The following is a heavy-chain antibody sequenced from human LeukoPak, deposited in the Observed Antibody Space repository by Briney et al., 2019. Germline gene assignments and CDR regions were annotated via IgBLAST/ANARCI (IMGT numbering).Heavy chain of an antibody. CDR1: GGSISSSSYY. V-gene: IGHV4-39*07. CDR2: IYYSGST. D-gene: IGHD6-13*01. CDR3: ASYSSSNLYYFDY. J-gene: IGHJ4*02. Sequence: SETLSLTCTVSGGSISSSSYYWGWIRQPPGKGLEWIGSIYYSGSTYYNPSLKSRVTISVDTSKNQFSLKLSSVTAADTAVYYCASYSSSNLYYFDYWGQGTLVTVSS.